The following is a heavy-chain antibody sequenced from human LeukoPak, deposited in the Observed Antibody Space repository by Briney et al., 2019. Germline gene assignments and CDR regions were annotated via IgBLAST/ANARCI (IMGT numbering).Heavy chain of an antibody. V-gene: IGHV4-39*07. CDR1: GGSISSSSYY. J-gene: IGHJ4*02. CDR3: ARAGGYSGYDLGLYYFDY. Sequence: PSETLSLTCTVSGGSISSSSYYWGWIRQPPGKGLEWIGSIYYSGSTYYNPSLKSRVTISVDTSKNQFSLKLSSVTAADTAVYYCARAGGYSGYDLGLYYFDYWGQGTLVTVSS. D-gene: IGHD5-12*01. CDR2: IYYSGST.